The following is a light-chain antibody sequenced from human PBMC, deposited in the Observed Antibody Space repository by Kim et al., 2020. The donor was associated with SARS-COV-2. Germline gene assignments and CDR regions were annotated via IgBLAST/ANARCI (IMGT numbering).Light chain of an antibody. V-gene: IGLV1-44*01. CDR2: TDD. CDR1: SSNIGSNT. J-gene: IGLJ3*02. CDR3: ATWDDSLVVWM. Sequence: QSVLTQPPSASGTPGQRVTISCSGSSSNIGSNTVNWYQQFPGTAPQLLIDTDDRRPSGVSDRVSCSKSGTSASLAISALRSEDEADYYCATWDDSLVVWMFGGGTQLTVL.